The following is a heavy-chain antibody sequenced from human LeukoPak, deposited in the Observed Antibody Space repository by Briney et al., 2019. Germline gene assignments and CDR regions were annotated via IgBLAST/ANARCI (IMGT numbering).Heavy chain of an antibody. D-gene: IGHD3-3*01. Sequence: SETLSLTCAVYGGSFSGYYWSWIRQRPGQGLEWIGEINHSGSTNYNPSLKSRVTISVYTYKNQFSLKMSSVTAADTAVYYFARGPPVKIFGVIISHRNYYMDVWGKGTTVTVSS. V-gene: IGHV4-34*01. CDR2: INHSGST. CDR1: GGSFSGYY. CDR3: ARGPPVKIFGVIISHRNYYMDV. J-gene: IGHJ6*03.